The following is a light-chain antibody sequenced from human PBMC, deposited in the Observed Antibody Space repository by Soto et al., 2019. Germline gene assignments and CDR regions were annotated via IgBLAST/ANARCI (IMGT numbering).Light chain of an antibody. CDR2: GAS. V-gene: IGKV3-20*01. CDR1: QSVSSSY. CDR3: QQYGSSPQT. J-gene: IGKJ2*01. Sequence: ESVLTQSPGTLSLSPGERATLSCRASQSVSSSYLAWYQQKPGQAPRLLIYGASSRATGIPDRFSGSGSGSHFTLTISRLEPEDVAVYYCQQYGSSPQTLGQGTKLVIK.